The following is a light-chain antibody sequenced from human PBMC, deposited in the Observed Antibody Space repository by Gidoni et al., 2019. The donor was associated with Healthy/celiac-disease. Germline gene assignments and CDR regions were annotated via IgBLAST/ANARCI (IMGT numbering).Light chain of an antibody. V-gene: IGKV3-15*01. J-gene: IGKJ1*01. Sequence: EIVLTPSPATLSVSPGERATLSCRASQSVSSYSAWYQQKPGQAPRLLIYGASTRATGIPARFSGSGSGTEFTLTISSLQSEDFAVYYCQQYNNWPPWTFGQGTKVEIK. CDR1: QSVSSY. CDR2: GAS. CDR3: QQYNNWPPWT.